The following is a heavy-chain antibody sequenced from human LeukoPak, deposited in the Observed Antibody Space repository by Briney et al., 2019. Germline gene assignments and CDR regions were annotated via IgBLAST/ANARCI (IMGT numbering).Heavy chain of an antibody. CDR2: IYYSGST. CDR1: GGSISSYY. Sequence: SETLSLTCTVTGGSISSYYWSWIRQPPRKGLEWIGYIYYSGSTNYNPSLKSRVTISVDTSKNQFSLKLSSVTAADTAVYYCARHVIAAEDEAFDIWGQGTMVTVSS. J-gene: IGHJ3*02. V-gene: IGHV4-59*08. CDR3: ARHVIAAEDEAFDI. D-gene: IGHD6-13*01.